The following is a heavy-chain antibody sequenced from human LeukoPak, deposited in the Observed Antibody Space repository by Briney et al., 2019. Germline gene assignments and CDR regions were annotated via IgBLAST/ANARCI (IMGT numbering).Heavy chain of an antibody. CDR1: GFTFRSDS. CDR2: ISYDGSNV. V-gene: IGHV3-30-3*01. CDR3: AKAVGSSGYFSRDAFDI. Sequence: SLRLSCAASGFTFRSDSMDWVGQGPGKGLEGAATISYDGSNVYSADSVRGRFPIPEVHPQNTADLQMTSLRAEDTAIQYCAKAVGSSGYFSRDAFDIWGQGTMVTVSS. J-gene: IGHJ3*02. D-gene: IGHD3-22*01.